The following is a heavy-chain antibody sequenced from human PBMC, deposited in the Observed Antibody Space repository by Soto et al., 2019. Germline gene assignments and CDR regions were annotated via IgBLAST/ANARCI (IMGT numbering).Heavy chain of an antibody. CDR1: GFTFSSYG. J-gene: IGHJ4*02. CDR2: ISYDGSNK. V-gene: IGHV3-30*18. Sequence: QVQLVESGGGVVQPGRSLRLSCAASGFTFSSYGMHWVRQAPGKGLEWVAVISYDGSNKYYADSVKGRFTISRDNSKNTLYLQMNSLRAEDTAVYYCAKDLNVISESYWGQGTLVTVSS. CDR3: AKDLNVISESY. D-gene: IGHD3-16*02.